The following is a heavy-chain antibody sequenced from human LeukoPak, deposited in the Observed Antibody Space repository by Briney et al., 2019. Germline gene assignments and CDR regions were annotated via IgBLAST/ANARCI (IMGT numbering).Heavy chain of an antibody. V-gene: IGHV3-33*01. Sequence: PGGSLRLSCAASGFTFSSYGMHWVRQAPGKGLEWVAVIWYDGSNKYYADSVKGRFTISRDNSKNTLYLQTNSLRAEDTAVYYCARDWSAGGSWFDPWGQGTLVTVSS. CDR3: ARDWSAGGSWFDP. D-gene: IGHD2-15*01. CDR1: GFTFSSYG. J-gene: IGHJ5*02. CDR2: IWYDGSNK.